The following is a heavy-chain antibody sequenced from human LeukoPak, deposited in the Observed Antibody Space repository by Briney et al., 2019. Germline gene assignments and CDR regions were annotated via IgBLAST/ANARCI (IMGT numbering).Heavy chain of an antibody. CDR2: INHSGST. Sequence: NPSETLSLTCAVYGGSFSGYYWSWIRQPPGKGLEWIGEINHSGSTNYNPSLKSRVTISVDTSENQFSLKLSSVTAADTAVYYCARFVGGVTNRYYYYYGMDVWGQGTTVTVSS. CDR1: GGSFSGYY. CDR3: ARFVGGVTNRYYYYYGMDV. J-gene: IGHJ6*02. V-gene: IGHV4-34*01. D-gene: IGHD3-10*01.